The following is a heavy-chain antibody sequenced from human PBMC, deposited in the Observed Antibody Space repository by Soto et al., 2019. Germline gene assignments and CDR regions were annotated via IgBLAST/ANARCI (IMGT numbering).Heavy chain of an antibody. CDR2: ISRDGGTK. CDR1: GFTVSTYG. J-gene: IGHJ4*02. D-gene: IGHD2-8*02. Sequence: QVQLVEPGGGVIQPGRSLRLSCAVSGFTVSTYGMHWVRQAPGKGLEWVAVISRDGGTKYYADSVKGRCTISRDNSRNTLFLEMNSLRGDDMAVYYCTGEVASGYWGQGTLVTVSS. V-gene: IGHV3-30*03. CDR3: TGEVASGY.